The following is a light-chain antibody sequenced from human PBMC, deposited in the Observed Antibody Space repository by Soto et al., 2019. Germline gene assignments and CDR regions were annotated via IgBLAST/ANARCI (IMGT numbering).Light chain of an antibody. CDR3: RQAYNYPRT. V-gene: IGKV1-6*01. CDR2: AAS. CDR1: QGIRND. J-gene: IGKJ1*01. Sequence: AVQMTQSPSSLSASVGDIVTITCRASQGIRNDLAWYQQKPGRAPRLLIFAASTLQSGVPSRFSGSGARTDFTLTISSLQPEDFATYYCRQAYNYPRTFGQGTKV.